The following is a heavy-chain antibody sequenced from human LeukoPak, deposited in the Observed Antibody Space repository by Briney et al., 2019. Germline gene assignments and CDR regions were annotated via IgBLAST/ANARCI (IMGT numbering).Heavy chain of an antibody. J-gene: IGHJ3*02. CDR2: INPNSGGT. CDR1: GYTFTGYY. D-gene: IGHD6-19*01. Sequence: ASVKVSCKASGYTFTGYYMHWVRQAPGQGLEWMGWINPNSGGTNYAQKFQGRVTMTRDTSISTAYMELSRLRSDDTAVYYCARVISGWSPKGAFDIWGQGTMVTVSS. V-gene: IGHV1-2*02. CDR3: ARVISGWSPKGAFDI.